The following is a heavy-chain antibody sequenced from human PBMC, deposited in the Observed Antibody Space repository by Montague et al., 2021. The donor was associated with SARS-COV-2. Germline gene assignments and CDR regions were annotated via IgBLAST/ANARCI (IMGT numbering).Heavy chain of an antibody. J-gene: IGHJ1*01. CDR2: IYTSGRT. CDR3: AGPDWLKH. D-gene: IGHD3-9*01. CDR1: GDSINSGSCY. V-gene: IGHV4-61*02. Sequence: TLSLTCTVSGDSINSGSCYWSWIRQPAGKGLEWIGRIYTSGRTNYNPSLRSRINMSLDTSKSRFSLNLTSVTAADTAVYYCAGPDWLKHWGQGALVTVSS.